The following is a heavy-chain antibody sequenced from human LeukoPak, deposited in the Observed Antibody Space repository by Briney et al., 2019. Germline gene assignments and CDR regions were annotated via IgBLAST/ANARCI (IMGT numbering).Heavy chain of an antibody. J-gene: IGHJ4*02. D-gene: IGHD5-24*01. Sequence: WGSLRLSCAASGFTFTTYWMGWVRQAPGKGPEWVANINQVGSSKYFVDSVKGRFIISRDNAKNSLYLQMNSLRDEDTAVYYCANLGPPGRDHYLESWGQGTLVTVSS. CDR2: INQVGSSK. CDR3: ANLGPPGRDHYLES. V-gene: IGHV3-7*01. CDR1: GFTFTTYW.